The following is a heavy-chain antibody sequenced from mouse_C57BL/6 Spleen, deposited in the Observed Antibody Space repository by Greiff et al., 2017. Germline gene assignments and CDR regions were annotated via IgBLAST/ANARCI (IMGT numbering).Heavy chain of an antibody. CDR3: ARKDYDGASWFAY. J-gene: IGHJ3*01. CDR1: GYTFTSYW. CDR2: INPSNGGT. Sequence: QVQLQQPGTELVKPGASVKLSCKASGYTFTSYWLHWVKQRPGQGLEWIGNINPSNGGTNYNEKFKSKATLTVDKSSSTAYMQLSSLTSEDSAVYYGARKDYDGASWFAYWGQGTLVTVSA. D-gene: IGHD2-4*01. V-gene: IGHV1-53*01.